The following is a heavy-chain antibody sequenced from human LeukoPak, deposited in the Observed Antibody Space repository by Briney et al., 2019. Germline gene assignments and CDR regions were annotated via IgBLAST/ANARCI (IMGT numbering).Heavy chain of an antibody. CDR1: GYTFTSYA. J-gene: IGHJ5*02. Sequence: ASVKVSCKASGYTFTSYAMHWVRQAPGQRLEWMGRINAGNGKTKYSQEFQGRVTITRDTSASTAHMELSSLRSEDMAVYYCARAHYGDYWFDLWGQGTLVTVSS. CDR3: ARAHYGDYWFDL. D-gene: IGHD4-17*01. V-gene: IGHV1-3*03. CDR2: INAGNGKT.